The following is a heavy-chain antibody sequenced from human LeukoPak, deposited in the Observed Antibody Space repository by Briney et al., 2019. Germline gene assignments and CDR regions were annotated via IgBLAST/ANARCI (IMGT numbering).Heavy chain of an antibody. CDR2: INHSGST. Sequence: SETLSLTCAVYGGSFSGYYWSWIRQPPGKGLEWIGEINHSGSTNYNPSLKSRVTISVDTSKNQFSLKLSSVTAADTAVYYCARGELLFPYYYYYMDVWGKGTTVTVSS. J-gene: IGHJ6*03. CDR1: GGSFSGYY. D-gene: IGHD1-26*01. CDR3: ARGELLFPYYYYYMDV. V-gene: IGHV4-34*01.